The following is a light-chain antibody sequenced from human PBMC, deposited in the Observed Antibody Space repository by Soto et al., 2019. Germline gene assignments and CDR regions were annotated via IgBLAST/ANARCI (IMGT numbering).Light chain of an antibody. CDR1: QTLSINS. J-gene: IGKJ3*01. CDR2: AAS. V-gene: IGKV3-20*01. CDR3: QQYDGAPLT. Sequence: EIVLTQSPDTLSLSPGERATLFCRASQTLSINSLAWYQQKPGQAPRLLIYAASTRHTGIPDRFNGSGSRTDFALTINRLEPEDFAVYFCQQYDGAPLTFGPGTKVDVK.